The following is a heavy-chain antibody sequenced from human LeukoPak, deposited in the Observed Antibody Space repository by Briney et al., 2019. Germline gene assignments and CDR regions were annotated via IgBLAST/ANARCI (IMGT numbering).Heavy chain of an antibody. CDR1: GFTFSSYS. D-gene: IGHD1-1*01. Sequence: GGSLRLSCAASGFTFSSYSMNWVRQAPGKGLEWVSSISSSSSYIYYADSVKGRFTISRDNSKNSLFVQMNSLRAEDTAVYFCAKSQSGSANWALQIFDNWGQGTLVTVSS. CDR2: ISSSSSYI. V-gene: IGHV3-21*03. CDR3: AKSQSGSANWALQIFDN. J-gene: IGHJ4*02.